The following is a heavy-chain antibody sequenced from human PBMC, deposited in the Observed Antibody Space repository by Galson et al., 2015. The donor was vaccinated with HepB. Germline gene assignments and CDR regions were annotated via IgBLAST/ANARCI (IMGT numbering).Heavy chain of an antibody. CDR1: GFTFSNAW. J-gene: IGHJ6*02. CDR2: IKSKTDGGAT. D-gene: IGHD3-10*01. CDR3: ARDCRFYGSGSYYKAGDYYYYGMDV. Sequence: SLRLSCAASGFTFSNAWMSWVRQAPGKGLEWVGRIKSKTDGGATDYAAPVKGRFTISRDDSKNTLYLQMNSLRAEDTAVYYCARDCRFYGSGSYYKAGDYYYYGMDVWGQGTTVTVSS. V-gene: IGHV3-15*01.